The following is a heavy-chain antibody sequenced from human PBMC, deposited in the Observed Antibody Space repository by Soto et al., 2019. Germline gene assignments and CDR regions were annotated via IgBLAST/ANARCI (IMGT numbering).Heavy chain of an antibody. Sequence: EVQLVESGGGLVQPGESLTLSCAASGFTFSSYWMHWVRQAPGKVLVWVSRIKSDGSGTYYADSVKGRLTISRDNAKNTLYLQMNSLRVEDTAVYFCARGYGDRYDGNGYLGRHWGQGTLVTVSS. CDR3: ARGYGDRYDGNGYLGRH. CDR1: GFTFSSYW. J-gene: IGHJ4*02. D-gene: IGHD3-22*01. V-gene: IGHV3-74*01. CDR2: IKSDGSGT.